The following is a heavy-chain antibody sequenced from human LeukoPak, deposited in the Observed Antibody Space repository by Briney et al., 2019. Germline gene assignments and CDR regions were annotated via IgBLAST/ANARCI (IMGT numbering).Heavy chain of an antibody. CDR2: IKQDGSEK. D-gene: IGHD3-3*01. Sequence: PGGSLRLSCAASGVTLSSYWMSWVRHAPGKELEWVPNIKQDGSEKYYVDSVKGRFTISRDNAKNSLYLQMNSLRAEDTAVYYCARTNDFWSGYYQYYFDYWGQGALVTVSS. CDR3: ARTNDFWSGYYQYYFDY. J-gene: IGHJ4*02. CDR1: GVTLSSYW. V-gene: IGHV3-7*01.